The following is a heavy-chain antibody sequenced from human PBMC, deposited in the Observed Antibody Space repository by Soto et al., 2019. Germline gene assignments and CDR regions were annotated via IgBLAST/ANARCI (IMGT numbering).Heavy chain of an antibody. V-gene: IGHV3-33*01. J-gene: IGHJ6*02. Sequence: GESLKIPCAASGFTLSSYGMYWVRQAPGKGLEWVAVIWYDGSNKYYGDSVKGRFTISRDNSKNTLYLQMNSLRAEDTAVYYCARVRRAVDYYYYGMDVWGQGTTVTVSS. D-gene: IGHD6-19*01. CDR1: GFTLSSYG. CDR2: IWYDGSNK. CDR3: ARVRRAVDYYYYGMDV.